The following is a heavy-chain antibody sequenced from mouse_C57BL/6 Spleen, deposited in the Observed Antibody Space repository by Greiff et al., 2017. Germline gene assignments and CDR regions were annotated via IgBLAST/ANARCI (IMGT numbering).Heavy chain of an antibody. CDR2: IYPGDGDT. CDR3: APYYYGSSLYAMDY. Sequence: QVQLKESGAELVKPGASVKISCKASGYAFSSYWMNWVKQRPGKGLEWIGQIYPGDGDTNYNGKFKGKATLTADKSSSAAYMQLSSLPSEDSAVYFCAPYYYGSSLYAMDYWGQGTSVTVSS. V-gene: IGHV1-80*01. J-gene: IGHJ4*01. CDR1: GYAFSSYW. D-gene: IGHD1-1*01.